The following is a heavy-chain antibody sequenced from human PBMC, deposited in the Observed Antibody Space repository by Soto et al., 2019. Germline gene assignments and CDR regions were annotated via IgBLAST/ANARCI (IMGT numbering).Heavy chain of an antibody. V-gene: IGHV1-69*13. D-gene: IGHD4-17*01. Sequence: SVEVSCKASGGTFSTFGISWVRQAPGQGLEWMGGIIPFFGTARYSQKFEDRITITADESTNTVYMDLRSLTSEDTAIYYCAKSAPMDAGDKYYYDFWGQGALVTVSS. CDR1: GGTFSTFG. J-gene: IGHJ4*02. CDR2: IIPFFGTA. CDR3: AKSAPMDAGDKYYYDF.